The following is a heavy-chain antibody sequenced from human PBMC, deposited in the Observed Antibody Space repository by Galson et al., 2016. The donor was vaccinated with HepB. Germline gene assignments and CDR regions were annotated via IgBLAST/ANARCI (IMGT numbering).Heavy chain of an antibody. CDR1: GFTFSSYA. V-gene: IGHV3-23*01. CDR3: AKDVNYDFWSALHNYFEY. CDR2: ISGTGDSI. J-gene: IGHJ4*02. D-gene: IGHD3-3*01. Sequence: SCAASGFTFSSYAMSWVRQAPGKGLEWVSAISGTGDSIYYADSVRGRFTISRDNSKNTLFLQINSLRAEDTAVFYCAKDVNYDFWSALHNYFEYWGQGTLVTVSS.